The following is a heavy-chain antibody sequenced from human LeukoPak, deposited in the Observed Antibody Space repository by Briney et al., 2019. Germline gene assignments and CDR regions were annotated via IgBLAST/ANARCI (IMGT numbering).Heavy chain of an antibody. D-gene: IGHD4-23*01. V-gene: IGHV4-39*07. CDR1: GGSISSSSHD. J-gene: IGHJ4*02. Sequence: ASETLSLTCTVSGGSISSSSHDWGWIRQPPGKGLEWIGSIYYSGSTYYNPSLESRVTISVDTSKNQFSLKLSSVTAADTAVYYCATRLYGGNSEGDYWGQGTLVTVSS. CDR3: ATRLYGGNSEGDY. CDR2: IYYSGST.